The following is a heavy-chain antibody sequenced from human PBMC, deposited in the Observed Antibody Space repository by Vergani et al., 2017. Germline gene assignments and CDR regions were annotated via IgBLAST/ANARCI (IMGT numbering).Heavy chain of an antibody. Sequence: QVQLVQSGAEVKKPGYSVKVSCKASGGTFSSYTISWVRQAPGQGLEWMGRIIPILGIANYAQKSQGRVTITADKSTSTAYMELSSLRSEDTAVYYCARRPEYYGSGSYPWFDPWGQGTLVTVSS. V-gene: IGHV1-69*02. CDR1: GGTFSSYT. CDR2: IIPILGIA. D-gene: IGHD3-10*01. J-gene: IGHJ5*02. CDR3: ARRPEYYGSGSYPWFDP.